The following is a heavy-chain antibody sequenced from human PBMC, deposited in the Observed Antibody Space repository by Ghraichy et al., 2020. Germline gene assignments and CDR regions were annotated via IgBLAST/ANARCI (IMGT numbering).Heavy chain of an antibody. D-gene: IGHD3-22*01. Sequence: SETLSLTCTVSDGSISSSSYYWGWIRQPPGKGLDWIGTIYYSGSTYYNPSLNSRVTISVDTSTNQFSLKLTSVTAADTAVFYCARLSFYYASSGYYLEFFAHWGQGTLVTVSS. J-gene: IGHJ5*02. CDR3: ARLSFYYASSGYYLEFFAH. CDR2: IYYSGST. V-gene: IGHV4-39*01. CDR1: DGSISSSSYY.